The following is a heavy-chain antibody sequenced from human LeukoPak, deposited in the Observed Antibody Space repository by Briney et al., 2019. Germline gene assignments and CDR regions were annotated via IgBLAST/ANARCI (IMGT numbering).Heavy chain of an antibody. CDR3: ARGPYYYGSGSYGAFDY. V-gene: IGHV4-39*07. Sequence: SETLSLTCAVSGGSISSSSYYWGWVRQPPGRGREWIVSIYYSVSTYYNPSLKSRVTISLDTSKNQFSLKLSSVTAADTAAYYCARGPYYYGSGSYGAFDYWGQGTLVTVSS. CDR1: GGSISSSSYY. J-gene: IGHJ4*02. D-gene: IGHD3-10*01. CDR2: IYYSVST.